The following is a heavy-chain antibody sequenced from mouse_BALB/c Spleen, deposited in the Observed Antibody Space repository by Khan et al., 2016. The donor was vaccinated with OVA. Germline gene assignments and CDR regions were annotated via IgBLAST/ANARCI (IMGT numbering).Heavy chain of an antibody. V-gene: IGHV5-6*01. J-gene: IGHJ3*01. Sequence: EVELVESGGDLMKPGGSLKLSCAASGFTFSTYGMSWVRQTPDKRLEWVATINSDGYYTYYPDSVQGRFTIPRNNAKNTLYLQMSSLKSEEKAMYYWASHFTGSFAYWGQGTLVTVSA. CDR3: ASHFTGSFAY. D-gene: IGHD4-1*01. CDR1: GFTFSTYG. CDR2: INSDGYYT.